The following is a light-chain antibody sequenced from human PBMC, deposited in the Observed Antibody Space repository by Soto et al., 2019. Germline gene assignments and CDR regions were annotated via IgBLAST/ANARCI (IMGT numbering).Light chain of an antibody. CDR1: QSVNNY. CDR3: HQRTTWLPGMYT. J-gene: IGKJ2*01. V-gene: IGKV3-11*01. Sequence: EIVLTQSPATLSLSPGERATLSCRASQSVNNYLAWYQQKPGQAPRLLIYDASNRATGIPARFSGSGSGTDFTLTISNLEPEDFAVYYCHQRTTWLPGMYTFGQGTKLEIK. CDR2: DAS.